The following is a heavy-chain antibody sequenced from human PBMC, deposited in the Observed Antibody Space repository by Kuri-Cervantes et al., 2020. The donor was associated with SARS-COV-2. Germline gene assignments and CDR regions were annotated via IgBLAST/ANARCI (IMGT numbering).Heavy chain of an antibody. CDR1: GFTFSSYW. D-gene: IGHD3-22*01. Sequence: GESLKISCAASGFTFSSYWMHWVRQAPGKGLVWVSRINSDGSSTSYADSVKGRFTISRDNAKNTLYLQMNSLRAEDTAVYYCARGSSGYYYFDYWGQGTLVTVSS. V-gene: IGHV3-74*01. CDR3: ARGSSGYYYFDY. J-gene: IGHJ4*02. CDR2: INSDGSST.